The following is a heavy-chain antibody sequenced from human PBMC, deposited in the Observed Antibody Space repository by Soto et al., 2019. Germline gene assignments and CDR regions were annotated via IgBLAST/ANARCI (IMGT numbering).Heavy chain of an antibody. CDR2: IYNSGRY. CDR3: ARTLPNRQIFDS. J-gene: IGHJ4*02. CDR1: GGFI. Sequence: SETLSLTCTVSGGFIWGWIRQSPDKGPEWIGYIYNSGRYNYNPSLESRLTISIDTSKNQFSLRLASVTAADTAVYYCARTLPNRQIFDSWSQGTLVTVSS. V-gene: IGHV4-59*01. D-gene: IGHD2-8*01.